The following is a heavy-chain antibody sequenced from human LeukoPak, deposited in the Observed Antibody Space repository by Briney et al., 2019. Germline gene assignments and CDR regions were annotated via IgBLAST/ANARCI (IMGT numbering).Heavy chain of an antibody. CDR2: IYYSGST. D-gene: IGHD3-22*01. V-gene: IGHV4-39*07. J-gene: IGHJ6*03. CDR3: ARDSSVITNYYYMDV. Sequence: PSETLSHTCTVSGGSISSSSYYWGWIRQPPGKGLEWIGSIYYSGSTYYNPSLKSRVTISVDTSKNQFSLKLSSVTAADTAVYYCARDSSVITNYYYMDVWGKGTTVTVSS. CDR1: GGSISSSSYY.